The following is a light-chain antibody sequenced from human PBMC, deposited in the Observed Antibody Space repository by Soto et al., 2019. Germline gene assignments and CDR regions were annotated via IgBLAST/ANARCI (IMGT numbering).Light chain of an antibody. CDR1: SSDVGAYDY. CDR2: EVS. J-gene: IGLJ1*01. Sequence: QFALTQPASVSGSPGQSITISCTGTSSDVGAYDYVSWYQQHPDKAPKLMIYEVSNRPSGVSNRFSGSKSVNTATLTISGLQADDEADYYCSSYTSSSTRVFGTGTKLTVL. CDR3: SSYTSSSTRV. V-gene: IGLV2-14*03.